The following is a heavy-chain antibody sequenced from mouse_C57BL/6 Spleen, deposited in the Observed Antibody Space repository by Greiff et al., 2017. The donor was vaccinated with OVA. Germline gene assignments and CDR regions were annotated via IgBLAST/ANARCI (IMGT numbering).Heavy chain of an antibody. V-gene: IGHV1-22*01. CDR3: ARTGIKSYGSSFDY. D-gene: IGHD1-1*01. CDR1: GYTFTDYN. Sequence: EVKLQESGPELVKPGASVKMSCKASGYTFTDYNMHWVKQSHGKSLEWIGYINPNNGGTSYNQKFKGKATLTVNKSSSTAYMELRSLTSEDSAVYYCARTGIKSYGSSFDYWGQGTTLTVSS. J-gene: IGHJ2*01. CDR2: INPNNGGT.